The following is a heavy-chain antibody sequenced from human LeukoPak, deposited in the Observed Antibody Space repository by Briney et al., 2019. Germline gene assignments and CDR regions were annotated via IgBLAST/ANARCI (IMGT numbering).Heavy chain of an antibody. CDR3: ARSFYYDSSVPPGY. D-gene: IGHD3-22*01. V-gene: IGHV4-59*08. CDR1: GGSISSYY. CDR2: IYYSGST. J-gene: IGHJ4*02. Sequence: SETLSLTHTGSGGSISSYYWSWIRQPPGKELDWIGYIYYSGSTNYNPSLKSRVTISVDTSKNQFSLKLSSVTAADTAVYYCARSFYYDSSVPPGYWGQGTLVTVSS.